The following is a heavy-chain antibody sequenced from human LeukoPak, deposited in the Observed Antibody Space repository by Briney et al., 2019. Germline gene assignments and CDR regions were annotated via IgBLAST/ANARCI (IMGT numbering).Heavy chain of an antibody. D-gene: IGHD3-16*02. Sequence: GGSLRLSCAASGFTFSSYWMHWVRQAPGKGLVWVSRINSDGSSTSYADSVKGRFTISRDNAKNTLYLQMNSLRAEDTAVYYWAREDDYVWGSYRVDAFDIWGQGTMVTVSS. CDR2: INSDGSST. CDR1: GFTFSSYW. V-gene: IGHV3-74*01. CDR3: AREDDYVWGSYRVDAFDI. J-gene: IGHJ3*02.